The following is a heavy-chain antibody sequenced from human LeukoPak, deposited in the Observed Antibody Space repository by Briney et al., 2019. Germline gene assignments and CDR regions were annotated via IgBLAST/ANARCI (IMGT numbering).Heavy chain of an antibody. Sequence: PSGTLSLTCGVSGRSITTTNYWSWVRQPPGGGLEWIGEISLAGRTRYNPSLKSRVNISIDESKNHLYLNLASVTAADTAVYYCSRESGPFCPFGHWGQGTLVAVTS. CDR3: SRESGPFCPFGH. V-gene: IGHV4-4*02. D-gene: IGHD1-26*01. CDR1: GRSITTTNY. CDR2: ISLAGRT. J-gene: IGHJ4*02.